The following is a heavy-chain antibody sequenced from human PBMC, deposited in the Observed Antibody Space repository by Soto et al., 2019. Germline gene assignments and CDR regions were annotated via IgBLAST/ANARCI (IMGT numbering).Heavy chain of an antibody. CDR1: GGSISSGGYY. V-gene: IGHV4-31*03. Sequence: QVQLQESGPGLVKPSQTLSLTCTVSGGSISSGGYYWSWIRQHPGKGLEWIGYIYYSGSTYYNPYLKSRVTISVDTSKNQFSLKLSSVTAADTAVYYCARAGLSYGYYYYYMDVWGKGTTVTVSS. CDR3: ARAGLSYGYYYYYMDV. J-gene: IGHJ6*03. D-gene: IGHD6-13*01. CDR2: IYYSGST.